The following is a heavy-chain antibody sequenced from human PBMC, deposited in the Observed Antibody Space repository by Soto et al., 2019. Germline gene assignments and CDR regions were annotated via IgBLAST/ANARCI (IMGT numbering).Heavy chain of an antibody. J-gene: IGHJ4*02. CDR1: RYGSY. CDR3: AMGYCRNSGCSDYFDY. V-gene: IGHV1-2*02. D-gene: IGHD2-15*01. Sequence: APAKVSCKASRYGSYIRWVRQAPGQGHEWMAFINRITGRTNNAERFQGRVTMNCDTSIRTAYMQLSRLTSDDTAIYYCAMGYCRNSGCSDYFDYWGQGTMVTVS. CDR2: INRITGRT.